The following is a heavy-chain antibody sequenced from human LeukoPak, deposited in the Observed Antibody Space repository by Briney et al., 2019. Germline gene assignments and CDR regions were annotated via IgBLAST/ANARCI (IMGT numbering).Heavy chain of an antibody. CDR2: ISISSSYI. CDR3: ARDPGSYHYMDV. Sequence: GGSLRLSCAAPGFTFSSYALSWVRQAPGKGLEWVSSISISSSYIYYADPVKGRFTISRDNAKNSLYLQMNSLRAEDTAVYYCARDPGSYHYMDVWGKGTTVTVSS. V-gene: IGHV3-21*01. D-gene: IGHD1-14*01. CDR1: GFTFSSYA. J-gene: IGHJ6*03.